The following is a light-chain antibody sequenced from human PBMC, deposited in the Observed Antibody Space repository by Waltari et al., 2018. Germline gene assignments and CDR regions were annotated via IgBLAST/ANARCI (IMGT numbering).Light chain of an antibody. CDR1: QSVSSSY. CDR2: GAS. Sequence: EIVLTQSPGTLSLSPGERATLSCRASQSVSSSYLAWYQQKPGQAPRLLIYGASSRATGIPDRFSGSGSGTDFTLTISRLEPEDFATYYCQQGDSAPFTFGQGTKLEIK. V-gene: IGKV3-20*01. CDR3: QQGDSAPFT. J-gene: IGKJ2*01.